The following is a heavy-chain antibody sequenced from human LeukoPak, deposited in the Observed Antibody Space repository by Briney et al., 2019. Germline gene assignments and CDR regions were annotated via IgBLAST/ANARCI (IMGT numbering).Heavy chain of an antibody. D-gene: IGHD2-15*01. J-gene: IGHJ4*02. Sequence: SVTVSYTASVYTFTNYGSSWVRQARGQGREGVGCISAYNGNTNYAEKLQGRATMTTDTSTSTAYMELRSLRSDDTAVYYCAKISARYCSGGSCYFDYWGQGTLVTVSS. CDR1: VYTFTNYG. CDR3: AKISARYCSGGSCYFDY. CDR2: ISAYNGNT. V-gene: IGHV1-18*01.